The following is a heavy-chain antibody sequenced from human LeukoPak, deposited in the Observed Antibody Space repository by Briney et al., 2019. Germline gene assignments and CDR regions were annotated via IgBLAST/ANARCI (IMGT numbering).Heavy chain of an antibody. V-gene: IGHV3-23*01. CDR3: AKDQRYDFWSGYYKKGNWFDP. CDR1: EFTFSSYA. CDR2: ISGSGGST. D-gene: IGHD3-3*01. J-gene: IGHJ5*02. Sequence: GGSLRLSCAASEFTFSSYAMSWVRQAPGKGLEWVSAISGSGGSTYYADSVKGRFTISRDNSKNTLYLQMNSLRAEDTAVYYCAKDQRYDFWSGYYKKGNWFDPWGQGTLVTVSS.